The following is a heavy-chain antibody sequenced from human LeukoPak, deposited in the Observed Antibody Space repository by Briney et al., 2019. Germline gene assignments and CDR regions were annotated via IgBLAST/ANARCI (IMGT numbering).Heavy chain of an antibody. CDR1: GGTFSSYA. D-gene: IGHD1-26*01. CDR2: IIPILGIA. V-gene: IGHV1-69*04. Sequence: ASVKVSCKASGGTFSSYAISWVRQAPGQGLEWMGRIIPILGIANYAQKFQGRVTITADKSTSTAYMELSSLRSEDTAVYYCARWYSGSYSGVDQSSFDPWGQGTLVTVSS. J-gene: IGHJ5*02. CDR3: ARWYSGSYSGVDQSSFDP.